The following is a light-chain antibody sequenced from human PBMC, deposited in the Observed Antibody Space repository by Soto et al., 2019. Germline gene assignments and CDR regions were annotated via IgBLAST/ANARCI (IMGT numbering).Light chain of an antibody. CDR2: ETS. V-gene: IGLV2-23*01. CDR1: SSDFGSYKF. CDR3: FSFTSTNTHV. J-gene: IGLJ1*01. Sequence: QSVLTQPASGSGSPGQSVTISCTGTSSDFGSYKFVAWYQHHPGKVPKVIIYETSKRPSGVSDRFSGSKSGNTAALTISGLQAEDEADYDCFSFTSTNTHVFGSGTKLTVL.